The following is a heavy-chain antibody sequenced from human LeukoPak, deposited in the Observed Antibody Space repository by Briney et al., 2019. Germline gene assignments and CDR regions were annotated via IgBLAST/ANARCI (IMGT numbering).Heavy chain of an antibody. CDR2: ISSSGSTI. Sequence: GGSLRLSCAASGFTFSSYEMNWVRQAPGKGLEWVSYISSSGSTIYYADSVKGRLTISRDNAKNSLYLQMNSLRAEDTAVYYCARRTYYYGYFDYWGQGTLVTVSS. D-gene: IGHD3-10*01. CDR3: ARRTYYYGYFDY. J-gene: IGHJ4*02. V-gene: IGHV3-48*03. CDR1: GFTFSSYE.